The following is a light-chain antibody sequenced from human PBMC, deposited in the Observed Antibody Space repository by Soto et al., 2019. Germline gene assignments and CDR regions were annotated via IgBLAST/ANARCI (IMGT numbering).Light chain of an antibody. CDR1: QSVSSSY. CDR2: GAS. V-gene: IGKV3-20*01. CDR3: QQYGSSPLSV. J-gene: IGKJ3*01. Sequence: EIVLTQSPGTLSLSPRERATLSCRASQSVSSSYLAWYQQKPGQAPRLLIYGASSMAPGIPDRCSGSGSGIAFTLTISRLEPEDFAVYYCQQYGSSPLSVFCPGTKVDIK.